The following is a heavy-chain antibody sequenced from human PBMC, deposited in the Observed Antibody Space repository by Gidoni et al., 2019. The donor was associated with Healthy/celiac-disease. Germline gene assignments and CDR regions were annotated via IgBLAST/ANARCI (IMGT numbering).Heavy chain of an antibody. V-gene: IGHV1-69*02. CDR2: IIPNLGKA. Sequence: QVQLVQSGAEVKKPGSSVKVSCKASGGTFSSYTISWVRQGPGQGLEWMGRIIPNLGKANQGKEFQGKSKINPDKTTGKTHKGLGKLGSEETGVYFCAEFLGTGAVLFDPLGQGNLVTVS. D-gene: IGHD6-19*01. CDR3: AEFLGTGAVLFDP. CDR1: GGTFSSYT. J-gene: IGHJ5*02.